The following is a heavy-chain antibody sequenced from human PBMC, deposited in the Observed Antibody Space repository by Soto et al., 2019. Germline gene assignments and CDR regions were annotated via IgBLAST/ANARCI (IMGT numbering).Heavy chain of an antibody. CDR2: VYYSGGT. D-gene: IGHD2-21*01. V-gene: IGHV4-59*11. CDR3: ARGNDWKSSTFDI. J-gene: IGHJ3*02. Sequence: QVQLQESGPGLVKPSETLSLTCTVAGGSLTDHYWNWFRQSPGKGLHWIGYVYYSGGTNYNPSHKSRVTMSVDTSKNQFSLNLRSVTAADTAVYYCARGNDWKSSTFDIWGQGTMVSVSS. CDR1: GGSLTDHY.